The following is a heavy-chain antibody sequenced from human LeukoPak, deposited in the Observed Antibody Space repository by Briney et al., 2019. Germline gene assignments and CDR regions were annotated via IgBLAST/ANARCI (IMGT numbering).Heavy chain of an antibody. CDR2: INPSGGSS. J-gene: IGHJ4*02. Sequence: ASVKVPCKASGYTFTSYYMHWVRQAPGQGLEWMGIINPSGGSSSYAQKFQGRVTMTRDTSTSTVYMELSSLRSEDTAVYYCARDLPTHYYDSSGYYFDYWGQGTLVTVSS. V-gene: IGHV1-46*01. D-gene: IGHD3-22*01. CDR3: ARDLPTHYYDSSGYYFDY. CDR1: GYTFTSYY.